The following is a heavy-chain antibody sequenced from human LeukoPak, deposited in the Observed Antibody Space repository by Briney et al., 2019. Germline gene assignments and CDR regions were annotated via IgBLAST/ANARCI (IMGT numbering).Heavy chain of an antibody. Sequence: SETLSLTCAVSGGSISSGGDSWSWIRQPPGKGLEWIGYIYHSGSTYYNPSLKSRVTISVDRSKNQFSLKLSSVTAADTAVYYCARGYGDYVLGAFDIWGQGTMVTVSS. J-gene: IGHJ3*02. CDR3: ARGYGDYVLGAFDI. CDR1: GGSISSGGDS. CDR2: IYHSGST. D-gene: IGHD4-17*01. V-gene: IGHV4-30-2*01.